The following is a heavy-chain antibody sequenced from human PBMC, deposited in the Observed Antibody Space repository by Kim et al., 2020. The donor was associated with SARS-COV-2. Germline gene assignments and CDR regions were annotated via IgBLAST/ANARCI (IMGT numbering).Heavy chain of an antibody. CDR3: ASAFVVRGVIMPDY. J-gene: IGHJ4*02. V-gene: IGHV4-59*01. Sequence: NPSLKSRVTSPVETSKNQVSLKLSSVTAADTAVYYCASAFVVRGVIMPDYWGQGTLVTVSS. D-gene: IGHD3-10*01.